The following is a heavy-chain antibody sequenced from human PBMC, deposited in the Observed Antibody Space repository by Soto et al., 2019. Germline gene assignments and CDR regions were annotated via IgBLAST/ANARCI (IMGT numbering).Heavy chain of an antibody. V-gene: IGHV1-18*01. D-gene: IGHD2-15*01. CDR3: ARDRMDQLLLNNSFDP. J-gene: IGHJ5*02. CDR2: VSAYNGNT. Sequence: QVQLVQSGAEVKKPGASVKVSCKASGYTFTNYGISWVRQAPGQGLEWVGWVSAYNGNTKYAQKVQGTVTMTTHTATRTAYMELRSLRFDDTAVYYCARDRMDQLLLNNSFDPWGQGTLVTVS. CDR1: GYTFTNYG.